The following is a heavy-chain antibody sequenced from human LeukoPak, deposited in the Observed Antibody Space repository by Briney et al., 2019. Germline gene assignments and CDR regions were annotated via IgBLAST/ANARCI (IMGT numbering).Heavy chain of an antibody. D-gene: IGHD4-17*01. J-gene: IGHJ4*02. CDR2: ISAYNGNT. Sequence: ASVKVSCKASGYTFTSYGISRVRQAPGQGLEWMGWISAYNGNTNYAQKLQGRVTMTTDTSTSTAYMELRSLRSDDTAVYYCARGQTVTTWGDEFDYWGQGTLVTVSS. V-gene: IGHV1-18*01. CDR1: GYTFTSYG. CDR3: ARGQTVTTWGDEFDY.